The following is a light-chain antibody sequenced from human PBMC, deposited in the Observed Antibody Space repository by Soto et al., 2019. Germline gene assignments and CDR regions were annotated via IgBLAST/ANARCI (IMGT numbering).Light chain of an antibody. CDR3: QQYNNWPPYT. CDR2: EAS. V-gene: IGKV3-15*01. Sequence: IVMTQSPATLSVSPGERAALSCRASQSLTRNLAWYQQKPGQAPRLLMYEASTRATGIPARFSGSGSGTEFTLTISSVPSEDFAVYYCQQYNNWPPYTFGQGTKLEIK. CDR1: QSLTRN. J-gene: IGKJ2*01.